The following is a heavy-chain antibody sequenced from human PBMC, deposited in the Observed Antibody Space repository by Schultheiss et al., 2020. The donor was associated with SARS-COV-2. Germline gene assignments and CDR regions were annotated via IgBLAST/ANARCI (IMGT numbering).Heavy chain of an antibody. J-gene: IGHJ6*02. Sequence: GSLRLSCTVSGGSISSYYWSWIRQPPGKGLEWIGYIYYSGSTNYNPSLKSRVTISVDTSKNQFSLKLSSVTAADTAVYYCARDTHVALYYYGMDVWGQGTTVTVSS. CDR3: ARDTHVALYYYGMDV. CDR1: GGSISSYY. V-gene: IGHV4-59*01. D-gene: IGHD5-12*01. CDR2: IYYSGST.